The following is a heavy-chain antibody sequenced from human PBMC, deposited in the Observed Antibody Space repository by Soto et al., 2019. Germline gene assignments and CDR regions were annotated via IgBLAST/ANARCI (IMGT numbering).Heavy chain of an antibody. V-gene: IGHV1-18*04. CDR2: ISAYNGNT. J-gene: IGHJ3*02. Sequence: QVQLVQSGAEVKKPGASVKVSCKASGYTFTSYGISWVRQAPGQGLEWMGWISAYNGNTNYAQKLQGRVTMTTDTSTSTAYMEMRSLRSDDTAVYYCASSQFHYDSSGYYYFGLHDFDIWGQGTMVTVSS. D-gene: IGHD3-22*01. CDR1: GYTFTSYG. CDR3: ASSQFHYDSSGYYYFGLHDFDI.